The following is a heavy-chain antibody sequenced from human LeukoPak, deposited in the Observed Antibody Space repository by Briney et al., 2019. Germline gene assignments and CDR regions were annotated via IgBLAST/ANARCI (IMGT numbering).Heavy chain of an antibody. D-gene: IGHD6-19*01. Sequence: PSETLSLTCTVSGGSISSGGYYWSWIRQPPGKGLEWIGYIYYSGSTNYNPSLKSRVTISVDTSKNQFSLKLSSVTAADTAVYYCARQKSTEVDSSGWLKYYYYYGMDVWGQGTTVTVSS. J-gene: IGHJ6*02. CDR1: GGSISSGGYY. CDR3: ARQKSTEVDSSGWLKYYYYYGMDV. CDR2: IYYSGST. V-gene: IGHV4-61*08.